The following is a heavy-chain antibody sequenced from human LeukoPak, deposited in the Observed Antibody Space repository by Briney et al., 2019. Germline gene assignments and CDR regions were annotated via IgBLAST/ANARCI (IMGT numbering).Heavy chain of an antibody. D-gene: IGHD2-15*01. J-gene: IGHJ6*02. CDR1: GYAFTGYY. CDR2: INPNSGGT. Sequence: GASVKVSCKASGYAFTGYYMHWVRQAPGQGLEWMGWINPNSGGTNYAQKFQGRVTMTRDTSISTAYMELSRLRSDDTAVYYCATGVVAAQRVAGAIYYYYGMDVWGQGTTVTVSS. V-gene: IGHV1-2*02. CDR3: ATGVVAAQRVAGAIYYYYGMDV.